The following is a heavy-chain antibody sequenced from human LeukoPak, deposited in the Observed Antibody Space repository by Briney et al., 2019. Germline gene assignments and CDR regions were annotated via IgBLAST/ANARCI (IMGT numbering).Heavy chain of an antibody. CDR3: VRAVRGIGQDYYYMDV. CDR2: INKDGSST. CDR1: GMIFNNHL. J-gene: IGHJ6*03. Sequence: PGGSLRLSCEASGMIFNNHLMHWIRQAPGKGLVWVARINKDGSSTTYSESVRGRFTISRDNARQTMSLQMNSLRAEDTALYYCVRAVRGIGQDYYYMDVWGKGTTVTVSS. D-gene: IGHD3/OR15-3a*01. V-gene: IGHV3-74*01.